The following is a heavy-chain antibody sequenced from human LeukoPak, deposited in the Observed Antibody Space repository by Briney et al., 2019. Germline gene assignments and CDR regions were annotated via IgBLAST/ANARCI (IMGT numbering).Heavy chain of an antibody. J-gene: IGHJ4*02. Sequence: GGSLKLSCAASGFTFSSYPMHWVRQAPGKGLEYVSAISSNGDTTYYANSVRGRYTISRDNSKNTLYLQMGSLRTEDMAIYYCARETIGTNDYWGQGTLVTVSS. CDR3: ARETIGTNDY. D-gene: IGHD5-24*01. CDR1: GFTFSSYP. V-gene: IGHV3-64*01. CDR2: ISSNGDTT.